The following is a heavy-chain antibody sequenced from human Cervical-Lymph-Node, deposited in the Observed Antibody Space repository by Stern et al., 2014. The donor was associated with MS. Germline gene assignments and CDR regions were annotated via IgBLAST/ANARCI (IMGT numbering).Heavy chain of an antibody. CDR2: ISAYNGNT. V-gene: IGHV1-18*04. J-gene: IGHJ4*02. CDR1: GYIFTSYG. CDR3: ARDRVASADYYFDS. Sequence: QVQLVQSGAEVKKPGASVRVSCKASGYIFTSYGISWVRQAPGLGLEWMGWISAYNGNTNYAQKFQRRVTMSTDTSTSTAYMELRSLTSDDTAVYYCARDRVASADYYFDSWGLGTLVTVSS. D-gene: IGHD6-13*01.